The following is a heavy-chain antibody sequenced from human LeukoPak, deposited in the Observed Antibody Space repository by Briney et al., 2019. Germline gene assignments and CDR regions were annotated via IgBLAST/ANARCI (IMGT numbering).Heavy chain of an antibody. CDR3: GRGPKAAAGTPTY. J-gene: IGHJ4*02. CDR1: GYTFTGYY. CDR2: VNPNSGGT. D-gene: IGHD6-13*01. V-gene: IGHV1-2*02. Sequence: GASVKVSCKASGYTFTGYYLHWVRQAPGQGLEWMGCVNPNSGGTNYAQKFQGRVTMTRDTSISTAYMELSRLRSDDTAMYYCGRGPKAAAGTPTYWGQGTLVTVSS.